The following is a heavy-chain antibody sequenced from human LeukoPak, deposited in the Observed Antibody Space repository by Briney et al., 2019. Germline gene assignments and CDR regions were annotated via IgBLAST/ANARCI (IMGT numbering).Heavy chain of an antibody. CDR2: IKEDGSEK. CDR1: GFTFSSYW. J-gene: IGHJ4*02. Sequence: GGYLRLSCAASGFTFSSYWMSWVRQAPGKGLEWVATIKEDGSEKYYVDSVKGRFTISRDNAKNSLYLQMNSLRAEDTAVYYCARDRSRCYYWGQGTLVTVSS. V-gene: IGHV3-7*01. CDR3: ARDRSRCYY.